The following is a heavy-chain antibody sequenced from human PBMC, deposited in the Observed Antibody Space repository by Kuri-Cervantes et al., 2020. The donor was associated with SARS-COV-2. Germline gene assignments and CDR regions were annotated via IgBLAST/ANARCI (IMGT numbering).Heavy chain of an antibody. CDR3: ARLSLGPAVTGGLDI. CDR1: GGSISSTSSY. J-gene: IGHJ3*02. Sequence: SETLSLTCNVSGGSISSTSSYWGWVRQPPGKGLEWIATIFYSGSIYYNPSLRGRVTISVDTSNNQFSLKVTSVTAADTAVYYCARLSLGPAVTGGLDIWGQGTMVTVSS. V-gene: IGHV4-39*01. CDR2: IFYSGSI. D-gene: IGHD4-17*01.